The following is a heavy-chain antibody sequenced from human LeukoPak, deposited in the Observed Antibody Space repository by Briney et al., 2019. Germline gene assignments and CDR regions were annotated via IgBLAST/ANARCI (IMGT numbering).Heavy chain of an antibody. V-gene: IGHV4-39*07. CDR3: ARGATYYYDSSGYYPNWFDP. J-gene: IGHJ5*02. CDR2: IYDSGST. CDR1: GGSIRSSYYY. Sequence: SETLSLTCTVSGGSIRSSYYYWGWIRQPPGKGLEWIGSIYDSGSTYYNPSLKSRVTISVDTSKNQFSLKLSSVTAADTAVYYCARGATYYYDSSGYYPNWFDPWGQGTLVTVSS. D-gene: IGHD3-22*01.